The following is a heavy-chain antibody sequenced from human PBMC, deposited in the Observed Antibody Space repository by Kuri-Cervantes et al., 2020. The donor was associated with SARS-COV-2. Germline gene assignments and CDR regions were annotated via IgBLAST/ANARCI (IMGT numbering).Heavy chain of an antibody. CDR2: ISSSSSYI. CDR1: GFTFSSYS. J-gene: IGHJ4*02. D-gene: IGHD3-22*01. CDR3: ARISYYSDSSGYYSYYFDY. Sequence: GESLKISCAASGFTFSSYSMNWVRQAPGKGLGWVSSISSSSSYIYYADSVKGRFTISRDNAKNSLYLQMNSLRAEDTAVYYCARISYYSDSSGYYSYYFDYWGQGTLVTVSS. V-gene: IGHV3-21*01.